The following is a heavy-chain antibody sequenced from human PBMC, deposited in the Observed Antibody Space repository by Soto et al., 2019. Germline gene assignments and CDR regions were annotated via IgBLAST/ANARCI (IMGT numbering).Heavy chain of an antibody. Sequence: SGPTLVNPTQTLTLTCTVSGFSLSSSGLCVSWIRQPPGKALEWLALIDWDDDKYYSTSLKTRLTISKDTSKNQVVLTMTNMDPVDTATYYCARITRGSYYYVIDYWGQGTLVTVSS. J-gene: IGHJ4*02. D-gene: IGHD1-26*01. CDR1: GFSLSSSGLC. CDR2: IDWDDDK. V-gene: IGHV2-70*01. CDR3: ARITRGSYYYVIDY.